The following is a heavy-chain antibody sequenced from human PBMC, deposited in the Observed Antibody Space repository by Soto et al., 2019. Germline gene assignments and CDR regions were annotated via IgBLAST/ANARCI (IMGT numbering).Heavy chain of an antibody. Sequence: LSLTCTVSGGSISSGGYYWSWIRQHPGKGLEWIGYIYYSGSTYYNPSLKSRVAISVDTSKNQFSLKLSSVTAADTAVYYCARGRGTVTTVTTHLDYWGQGTLVTVSS. CDR1: GGSISSGGYY. CDR3: ARGRGTVTTVTTHLDY. CDR2: IYYSGST. V-gene: IGHV4-31*03. D-gene: IGHD4-17*01. J-gene: IGHJ4*02.